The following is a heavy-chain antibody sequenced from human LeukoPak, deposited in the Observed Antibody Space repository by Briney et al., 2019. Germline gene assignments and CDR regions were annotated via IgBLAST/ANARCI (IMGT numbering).Heavy chain of an antibody. CDR3: AIEGYGDYGSRVFDY. Sequence: ASVKVSCKASGYTFPSYYMHWLRQAPGQGVEWMGRINPSGGSTSYAQKFQGRVTMTRDTSTSTVYMELTSLRSEDTAGYYCAIEGYGDYGSRVFDYWGQGTLVTVSS. CDR1: GYTFPSYY. CDR2: INPSGGST. J-gene: IGHJ4*02. D-gene: IGHD4-17*01. V-gene: IGHV1-46*01.